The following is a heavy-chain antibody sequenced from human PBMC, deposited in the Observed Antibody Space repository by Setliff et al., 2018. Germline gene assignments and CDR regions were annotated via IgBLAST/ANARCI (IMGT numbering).Heavy chain of an antibody. Sequence: SVKVSCKASGYTFTSYGISWVRQAPGQGLEWMGGIIPIFGTANYAQKFQGRVTITADESTSTAYMELSSLKSEDTAVYYCARSPFPVDTVMVTTFDSWGQGTLVTVSS. V-gene: IGHV1-69*13. CDR2: IIPIFGTA. CDR3: ARSPFPVDTVMVTTFDS. CDR1: GYTFTSYG. J-gene: IGHJ4*02. D-gene: IGHD5-18*01.